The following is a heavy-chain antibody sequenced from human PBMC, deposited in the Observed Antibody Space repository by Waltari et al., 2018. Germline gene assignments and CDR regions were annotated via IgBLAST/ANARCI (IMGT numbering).Heavy chain of an antibody. CDR3: VKGGWGFGAFYEQH. CDR1: GLRFGDSA. V-gene: IGHV3-9*01. CDR2: IGWNSGAI. D-gene: IGHD3-10*01. J-gene: IGHJ4*02. Sequence: EVQLVTSGGGLVQPGRSLRRACVGPGLRFGDSAMYWSRQRPGKGLEWLSGIGWNSGAIGYADSVRGRFSTYRDNARKSLYLQMGRLRPEDTALYYCVKGGWGFGAFYEQHWGQGIQVTVSS.